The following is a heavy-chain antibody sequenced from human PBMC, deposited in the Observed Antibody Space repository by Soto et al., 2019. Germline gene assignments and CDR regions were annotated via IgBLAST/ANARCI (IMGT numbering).Heavy chain of an antibody. Sequence: DPGKGLEWVAIIKQDGSEKYYVDSVKGRFSISRDNAKNSLFLQMNSLRVNDTAVYYCARVRSTDGWFDPWGQGTLVTVSS. CDR3: ARVRSTDGWFDP. J-gene: IGHJ5*02. CDR2: IKQDGSEK. V-gene: IGHV3-7*01. D-gene: IGHD4-4*01.